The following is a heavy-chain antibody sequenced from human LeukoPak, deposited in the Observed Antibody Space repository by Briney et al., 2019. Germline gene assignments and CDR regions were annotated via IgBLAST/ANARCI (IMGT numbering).Heavy chain of an antibody. Sequence: GGSLRLSCAASGFTFSSYSMNWVRQAPGKGLEWVSSISSSSSYIYYADSVKGRFTISRDNAKNSLYLQMNSLRAEDMAVYYCARASAVPAANNFDYWGQGTLVTVSS. CDR3: ARASAVPAANNFDY. CDR2: ISSSSSYI. J-gene: IGHJ4*02. V-gene: IGHV3-21*01. CDR1: GFTFSSYS. D-gene: IGHD2-2*01.